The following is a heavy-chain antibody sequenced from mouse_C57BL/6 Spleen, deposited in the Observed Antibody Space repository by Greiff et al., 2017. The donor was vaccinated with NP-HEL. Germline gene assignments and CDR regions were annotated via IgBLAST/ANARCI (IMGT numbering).Heavy chain of an antibody. Sequence: VQLVESGAELARPGSSFNISCKASGYTFTSYTMHWVKQRPGQGLEWIGYINPSSGYTKDNQNVKDKATLTADKSSSTAYMQLSSLTSEDSAVYYCARKGGYSNYSAMDYWGQGTSVTVSS. J-gene: IGHJ4*01. CDR1: GYTFTSYT. CDR2: INPSSGYT. CDR3: ARKGGYSNYSAMDY. V-gene: IGHV1-4*01. D-gene: IGHD2-5*01.